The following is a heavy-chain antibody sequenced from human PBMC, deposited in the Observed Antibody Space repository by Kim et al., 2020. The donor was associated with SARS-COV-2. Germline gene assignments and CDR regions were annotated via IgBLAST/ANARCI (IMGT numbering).Heavy chain of an antibody. D-gene: IGHD1-1*01. CDR1: GGSISSSGYF. J-gene: IGHJ4*02. Sequence: ETLSLTCSVAGGSISSSGYFWVWVRQPPGKGPVWIGSINYSGTTYYTSSLKSRITLSVDTSRNQFSLKLSSVTAADTAVYYCARLGTSLGNYFDHWGQGKLVTVSS. V-gene: IGHV4-39*01. CDR3: ARLGTSLGNYFDH. CDR2: INYSGTT.